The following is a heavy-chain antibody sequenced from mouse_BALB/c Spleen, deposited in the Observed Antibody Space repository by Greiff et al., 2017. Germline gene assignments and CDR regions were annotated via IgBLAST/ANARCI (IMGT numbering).Heavy chain of an antibody. J-gene: IGHJ1*01. CDR3: ARGGDYGHWYFDV. V-gene: IGHV14-3*02. Sequence: EVQLQQSGAELVKPGASVTLSCTVSGFNITDTYMHRVKQRPEQGLEWIGRIDPANGNTKYDPKFQGKATITADTSSNTAYLQLSSLTSEDTAVYYCARGGDYGHWYFDVWGAGTTVTVSS. CDR1: GFNITDTY. D-gene: IGHD1-1*02. CDR2: IDPANGNT.